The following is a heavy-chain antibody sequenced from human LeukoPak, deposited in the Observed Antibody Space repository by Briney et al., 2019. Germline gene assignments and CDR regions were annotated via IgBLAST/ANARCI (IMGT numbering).Heavy chain of an antibody. D-gene: IGHD3-22*01. Sequence: SETLSLTCTVSGGSISSGGYYWSWIRQHPGKGLEWIGYIYYSGSTYYNPSLKSRVTISVDTSKNQFSLKLSSVTAADTAVYYRARHYYEGGGYFDYWGQGTLVTVSS. CDR1: GGSISSGGYY. CDR2: IYYSGST. CDR3: ARHYYEGGGYFDY. J-gene: IGHJ4*02. V-gene: IGHV4-31*03.